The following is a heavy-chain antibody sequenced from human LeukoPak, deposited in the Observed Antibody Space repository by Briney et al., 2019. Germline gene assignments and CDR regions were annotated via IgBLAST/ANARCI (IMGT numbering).Heavy chain of an antibody. Sequence: HGESLKISCKSAVYISASYWTGWVRQMRGKGLEWMGIIYPSDSDTRYSPSFQGQVTFSVDQCTNTAFLQWSTLRASARAIYYWAREKYCSGPSCFVVTDPFEYWGQGTHVIVSA. V-gene: IGHV5-51*01. CDR2: IYPSDSDT. CDR1: VYISASYW. J-gene: IGHJ4*02. CDR3: AREKYCSGPSCFVVTDPFEY. D-gene: IGHD2-2*01.